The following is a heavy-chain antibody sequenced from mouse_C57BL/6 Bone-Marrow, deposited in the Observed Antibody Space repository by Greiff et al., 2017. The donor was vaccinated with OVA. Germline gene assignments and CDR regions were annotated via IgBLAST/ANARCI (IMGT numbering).Heavy chain of an antibody. V-gene: IGHV1-81*01. D-gene: IGHD1-1*01. CDR3: ARDYYGSSWYFDV. CDR1: GYPFTSYG. Sequence: QVQLQQSGAELARPGASVKLSCKASGYPFTSYGISWVKQRTGQGLEWIGEIYPRSGNTYYNEKFKGKATLTADKSSSTAYMELRSLTSEDSAFYFCARDYYGSSWYFDVWGTGTTVTVSS. CDR2: IYPRSGNT. J-gene: IGHJ1*03.